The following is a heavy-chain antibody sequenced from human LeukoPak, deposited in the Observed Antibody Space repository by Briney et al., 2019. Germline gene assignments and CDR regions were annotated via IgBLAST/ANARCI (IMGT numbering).Heavy chain of an antibody. CDR1: GFTFSSYA. J-gene: IGHJ4*02. D-gene: IGHD2-8*01. Sequence: TGGSLRLSCAASGFTFSSYAMSWVRQAPGKGLEWVSAISGSGGSTYYADSVKGRFAISRDNSKNTLYLQMNSLRAEDTAVYYCAKDQVRMVYAILDYWGQGTLVTVSS. CDR3: AKDQVRMVYAILDY. CDR2: ISGSGGST. V-gene: IGHV3-23*01.